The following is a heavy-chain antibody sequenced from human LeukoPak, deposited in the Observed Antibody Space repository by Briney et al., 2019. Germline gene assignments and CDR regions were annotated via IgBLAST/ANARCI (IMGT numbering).Heavy chain of an antibody. CDR2: ISYDGSNK. D-gene: IGHD5-18*01. CDR1: GFTFSSYA. CDR3: ARDERYSYGSDYYGMDV. J-gene: IGHJ6*02. V-gene: IGHV3-30-3*01. Sequence: GGSLRLSCAASGFTFSSYAMHWVRQAPGKGLEWVAVISYDGSNKYYADSVKGRFTISRDNSKNTLYLQMNSLRAEDTAVYYCARDERYSYGSDYYGMDVWGQGTTVTVSS.